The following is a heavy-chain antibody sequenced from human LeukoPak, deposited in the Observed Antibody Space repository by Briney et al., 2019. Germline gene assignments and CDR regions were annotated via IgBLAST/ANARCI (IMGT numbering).Heavy chain of an antibody. V-gene: IGHV3-48*02. CDR3: ARSQYNWNYVGY. D-gene: IGHD1-20*01. CDR1: GFTFSSYS. J-gene: IGHJ4*02. Sequence: GGSLRLSCAASGFTFSSYSMNWVRQAPGKGLEWVSYISGSSTTTYYADSVKGRFTISRDNAKNSLYLQMDSLRDEDTAVYYCARSQYNWNYVGYWGQGTLVTVST. CDR2: ISGSSTTT.